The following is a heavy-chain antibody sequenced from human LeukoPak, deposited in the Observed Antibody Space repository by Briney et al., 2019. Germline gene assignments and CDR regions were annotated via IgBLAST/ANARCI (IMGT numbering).Heavy chain of an antibody. V-gene: IGHV3-48*03. Sequence: GGSLRLSCAASGFTFSVYEMNWVRQAPGKGLEWVSYISSSGSTMYYADSVKGRFTISRDNAKNSLYLQMNSLRAADTAVYYCARETDSPLFDYWGQGTLVTVSS. CDR1: GFTFSVYE. CDR2: ISSSGSTM. D-gene: IGHD3-22*01. CDR3: ARETDSPLFDY. J-gene: IGHJ4*02.